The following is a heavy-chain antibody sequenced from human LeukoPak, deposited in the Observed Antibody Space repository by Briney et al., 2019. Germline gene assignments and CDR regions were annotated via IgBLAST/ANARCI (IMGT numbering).Heavy chain of an antibody. CDR1: GYTFTDYY. CDR2: INPYRVVT. D-gene: IGHD1-26*01. V-gene: IGHV1-2*02. CDR3: ARANRLDGSPYVIWP. J-gene: IGHJ4*02. Sequence: ASVKVSCTTSGYTFTDYYMHWVREAPRQGLEWMGWINPYRVVTSTAQKFQGRVTMTMDTSITTVYVEVRLMTADDTAIYYCARANRLDGSPYVIWPWGLGTLVTVSS.